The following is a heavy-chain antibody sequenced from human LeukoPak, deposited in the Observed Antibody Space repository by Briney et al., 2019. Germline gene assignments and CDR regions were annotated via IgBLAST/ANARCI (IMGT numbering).Heavy chain of an antibody. V-gene: IGHV3-23*01. D-gene: IGHD2-21*01. CDR2: ISAGAGT. CDR1: GFTFSSYA. J-gene: IGHJ4*02. CDR3: AKGIASGKFYFDN. Sequence: GGSLRLSCAASGFTFSSYAMTWVRQAPGKGLEWVSGISAGAGTYYADSVKGRFTISRDNSKNTLYLQMNSLRAEDTAVYYCAKGIASGKFYFDNWGQGTLVTVSS.